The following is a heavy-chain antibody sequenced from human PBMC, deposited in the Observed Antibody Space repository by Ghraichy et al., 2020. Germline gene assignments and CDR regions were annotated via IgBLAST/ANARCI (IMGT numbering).Heavy chain of an antibody. CDR3: ARGYYDKGAYYVPSYMDF. CDR2: ISSFGIPI. CDR1: GFSFSGYS. Sequence: GGSLRLSCAASGFSFSGYSMTWVRQAPGKGLEWVSYISSFGIPIFSSASLAGRFTISRDNAGNLLYLQMNSLRAEDTAMYYCARGYYDKGAYYVPSYMDFWAQGTTGTVSS. V-gene: IGHV3-21*01. J-gene: IGHJ6*02. D-gene: IGHD3-16*01.